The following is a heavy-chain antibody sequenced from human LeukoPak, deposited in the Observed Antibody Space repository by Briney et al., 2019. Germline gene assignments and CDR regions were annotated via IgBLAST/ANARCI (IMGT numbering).Heavy chain of an antibody. CDR1: GFTFSSYG. V-gene: IGHV3-33*01. D-gene: IGHD4-17*01. Sequence: PGRSRRLSCAASGFTFSSYGMHWVRQAPGKGLEWVAVIWYDGSNKYYAGSVKGRFTISRDNSKNTLYLQMNSLRAEDTAVYYCARDRNGNYGRWGFDYWGQGTLVTVSS. CDR2: IWYDGSNK. CDR3: ARDRNGNYGRWGFDY. J-gene: IGHJ4*02.